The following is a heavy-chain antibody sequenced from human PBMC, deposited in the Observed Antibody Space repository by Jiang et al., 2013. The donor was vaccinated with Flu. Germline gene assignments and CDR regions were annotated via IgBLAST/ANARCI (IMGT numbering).Heavy chain of an antibody. CDR3: ARERYYDASGYYYYYYGVDV. CDR1: GLTVSDNY. V-gene: IGHV3-53*04. D-gene: IGHD3-22*01. Sequence: VQLVESGGGLVQPGGSLRLSCAASGLTVSDNYMTWVRQSPEKGLEWVSVIDSGDRTYYADSVKGRFTISRYNSKNTVFLEMKSLRVEDSAVYFCARERYYDASGYYYYYYGVDVVGPRDHGHRLL. CDR2: IDSGDRT. J-gene: IGHJ6*02.